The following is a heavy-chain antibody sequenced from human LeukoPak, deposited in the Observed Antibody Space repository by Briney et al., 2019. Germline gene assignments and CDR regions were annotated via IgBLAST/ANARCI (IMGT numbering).Heavy chain of an antibody. J-gene: IGHJ4*02. Sequence: PSETLSLACAVSGGSILTTNWWSWVRQTPGKGLEWIGEVHLSGASNYNPSLKSRVSMSIDKSKNQLSLKLTSVTAADTAMYYCARESGAFSPFGFWGQGTLVTVSS. CDR3: ARESGAFSPFGF. CDR1: GGSILTTNW. D-gene: IGHD1-26*01. CDR2: VHLSGAS. V-gene: IGHV4-4*02.